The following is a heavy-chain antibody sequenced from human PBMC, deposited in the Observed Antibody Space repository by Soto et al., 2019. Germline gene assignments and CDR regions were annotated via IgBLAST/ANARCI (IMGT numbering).Heavy chain of an antibody. J-gene: IGHJ4*02. D-gene: IGHD5-18*01. CDR1: GFTFSSYS. CDR3: AREGTAMVDY. V-gene: IGHV3-21*01. Sequence: PGGALRLSCAASGFTFSSYSMNWVRQAPGKGLEWVSSISSSSSYIYYADSVKGRFTISRDNAKNSLYLQMNSLRAEDTAVYYCAREGTAMVDYWGQGTLVTVSS. CDR2: ISSSSSYI.